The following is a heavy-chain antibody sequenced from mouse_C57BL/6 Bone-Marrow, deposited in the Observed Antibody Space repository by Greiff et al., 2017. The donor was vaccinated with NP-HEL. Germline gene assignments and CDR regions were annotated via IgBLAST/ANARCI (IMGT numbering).Heavy chain of an antibody. CDR3: ARRGGLRRPYFDY. CDR2: IYPRSGNT. CDR1: GYTFTSYG. D-gene: IGHD2-4*01. Sequence: QVHVKQSGAELARPGASVKLSCKASGYTFTSYGMSWVKQRTGQGLEWIGEIYPRSGNTYYNEKFKGKATLTADKSSSTAYMELRSLTSEDSAVYFCARRGGLRRPYFDYWGQGTTLTVSS. J-gene: IGHJ2*01. V-gene: IGHV1-81*01.